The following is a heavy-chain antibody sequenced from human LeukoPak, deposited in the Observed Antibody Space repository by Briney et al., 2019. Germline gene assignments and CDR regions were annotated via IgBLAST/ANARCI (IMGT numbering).Heavy chain of an antibody. Sequence: PSETLSLTCTVSGYSISSGYYWGWIRQPPGKGLEWIWSIYHSGSTYYNPSLKSRVTISVDTSKNQFSLRLSSVTAADTAVYYCARDIYGDYDFWSGYSGYDAFDIWGQGTMVTVSS. CDR3: ARDIYGDYDFWSGYSGYDAFDI. V-gene: IGHV4-38-2*02. J-gene: IGHJ3*02. CDR2: IYHSGST. D-gene: IGHD3-3*01. CDR1: GYSISSGYY.